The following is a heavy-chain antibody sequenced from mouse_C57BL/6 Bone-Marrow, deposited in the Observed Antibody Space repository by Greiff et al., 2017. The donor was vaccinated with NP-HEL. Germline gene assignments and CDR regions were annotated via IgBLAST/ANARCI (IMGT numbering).Heavy chain of an antibody. Sequence: EVQGVESGGDLVKPGGSLKLSCAASGFTFSSYGMSWVRQTPDKRLEWVATISSGGSYTYYPDSVKGRFTISRDNAKNTLYLQMSSLKSEDTAMYYCARSYDYYYFDYWGQGTTLTVSS. V-gene: IGHV5-6*01. J-gene: IGHJ2*01. CDR1: GFTFSSYG. D-gene: IGHD2-4*01. CDR3: ARSYDYYYFDY. CDR2: ISSGGSYT.